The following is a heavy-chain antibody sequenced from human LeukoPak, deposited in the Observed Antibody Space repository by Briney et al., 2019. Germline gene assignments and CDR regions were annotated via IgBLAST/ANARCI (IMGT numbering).Heavy chain of an antibody. CDR2: IYPGGSDT. D-gene: IGHD3-22*01. CDR1: GYSFTNYW. Sequence: GESLKISCKGSGYSFTNYWIGWVRQMPGKGLEWMGIIYPGGSDTRYSPSFQGQVTISADKSISTAYLQWSSLKASDTAMYYCARQINDYYDSSGYNYYYYMDVWGKGTTVTVSS. J-gene: IGHJ6*03. CDR3: ARQINDYYDSSGYNYYYYMDV. V-gene: IGHV5-51*01.